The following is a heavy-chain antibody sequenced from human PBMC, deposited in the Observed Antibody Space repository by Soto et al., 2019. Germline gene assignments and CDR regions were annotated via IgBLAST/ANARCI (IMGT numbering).Heavy chain of an antibody. CDR3: LTAPRKLWPYDY. V-gene: IGHV3-15*01. CDR2: SKSQSGGGAT. Sequence: PGGSLRLSCAASGFLFSNAWMSWVRQGPGKGLEWVARSKSQSGGGATEYAAVVKGRFTISRDDSNNAVYLQMDSLTSDDTGVYYCLTAPRKLWPYDYWGQGTPVTVS. CDR1: GFLFSNAW. J-gene: IGHJ4*02. D-gene: IGHD3-16*01.